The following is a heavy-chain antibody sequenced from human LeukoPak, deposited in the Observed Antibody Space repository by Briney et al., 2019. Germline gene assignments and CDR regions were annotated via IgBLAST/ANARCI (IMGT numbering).Heavy chain of an antibody. Sequence: ASVKVSCKASGYTFTNYDIMWVRQATGQGPEWMGWMNSNSGNTGYAQKFQGRVTMTRNTSISTAYMELSSLRSEDTAVYYCARGAPGSYCSGGSCPYFDYWGQGTLISVSS. CDR3: ARGAPGSYCSGGSCPYFDY. J-gene: IGHJ4*02. CDR2: MNSNSGNT. CDR1: GYTFTNYD. V-gene: IGHV1-8*01. D-gene: IGHD2-15*01.